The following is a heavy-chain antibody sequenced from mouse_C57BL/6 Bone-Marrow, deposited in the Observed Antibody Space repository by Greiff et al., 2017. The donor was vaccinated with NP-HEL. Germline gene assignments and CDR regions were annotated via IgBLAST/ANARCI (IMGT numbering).Heavy chain of an antibody. Sequence: VQLQQSGAELVRPGASVTLSCKASGYTFTDYEMHWVKQTPVHGLEWIGAIDPEAGGTAYNQKFKGKAILTADKSSSTAYMELRRLTSEDSAVYYCTTYFYGREAYWGQGTLVTVSA. V-gene: IGHV1-15*01. J-gene: IGHJ3*01. CDR2: IDPEAGGT. CDR1: GYTFTDYE. CDR3: TTYFYGREAY. D-gene: IGHD1-1*01.